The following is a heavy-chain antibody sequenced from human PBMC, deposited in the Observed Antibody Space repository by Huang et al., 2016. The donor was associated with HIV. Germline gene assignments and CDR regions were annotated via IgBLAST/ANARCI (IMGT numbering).Heavy chain of an antibody. D-gene: IGHD3-22*01. Sequence: QVQLQESGPGLVKPSETLSLSCTVSGGSISSYYWSWIRQPPGKGLEWIGYIYYSGSTRYNPSLKSRVTISVDTSKNQFSLKLSSVTAADTAVYFCARVESTYYYDSSGYQGVGYFDHWGQGTLVTVSS. CDR2: IYYSGST. CDR1: GGSISSYY. V-gene: IGHV4-59*01. J-gene: IGHJ4*02. CDR3: ARVESTYYYDSSGYQGVGYFDH.